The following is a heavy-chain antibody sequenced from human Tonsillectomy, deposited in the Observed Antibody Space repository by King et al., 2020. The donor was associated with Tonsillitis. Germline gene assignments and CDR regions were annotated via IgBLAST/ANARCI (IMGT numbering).Heavy chain of an antibody. CDR1: GFTFSSYA. CDR2: MSGNGVRT. CDR3: AKTYMPVGAANTPYYFDS. V-gene: IGHV3-23*04. Sequence: VQLVESGGGLVQPGGSLRLSCAASGFTFSSYAMTWVRQAPGKGLEWVSDMSGNGVRTLYADSVKGRFTISRDYSKNTLYLQMNSLRAEDTAVYYCAKTYMPVGAANTPYYFDSWGQGTLVTVSS. J-gene: IGHJ4*02. D-gene: IGHD1-26*01.